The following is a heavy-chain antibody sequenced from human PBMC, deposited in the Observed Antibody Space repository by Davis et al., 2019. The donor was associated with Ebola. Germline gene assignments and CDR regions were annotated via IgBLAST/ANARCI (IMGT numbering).Heavy chain of an antibody. D-gene: IGHD1-26*01. CDR3: ARQGSAWYNWFDP. CDR1: GGSISSYY. CDR2: IHYSGST. V-gene: IGHV4-59*01. J-gene: IGHJ5*02. Sequence: SETLSLTCTVSGGSISSYYWTWIRQPPGKGLDWIGYIHYSGSTNYNPSLKGRVTISVDTSKNQFSLRLSSVTAADTAVYYCARQGSAWYNWFDPWGQGTLVTVSS.